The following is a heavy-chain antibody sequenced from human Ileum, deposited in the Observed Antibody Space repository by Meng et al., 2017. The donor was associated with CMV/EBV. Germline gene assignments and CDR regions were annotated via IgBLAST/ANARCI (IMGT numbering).Heavy chain of an antibody. D-gene: IGHD3-3*01. CDR3: AKDAWRFLEPKMDV. V-gene: IGHV3-NL1*01. CDR2: IYDDGTST. Sequence: GGSLRLSCTASGFTFSNFEMNWVRQAPGKGLEWVSDIYDDGTSTYYADSVKGRFTISRDNSKNTLYLQMNSLRAEDTAVYYCAKDAWRFLEPKMDVWGQGTTVTVSS. J-gene: IGHJ6*02. CDR1: GFTFSNFE.